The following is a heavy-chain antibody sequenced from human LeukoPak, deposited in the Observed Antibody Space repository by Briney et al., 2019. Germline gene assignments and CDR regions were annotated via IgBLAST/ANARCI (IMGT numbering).Heavy chain of an antibody. CDR3: ARGNRGSYYGGDS. Sequence: GGSLRLSCAASGFTFDDYGMTWVRQAPGKGLEWVAGINGNGDTTGYADSVKGRFTISRDNAMNSLYLQMNSLRAEDTALYYCARGNRGSYYGGDSWGQGTLVTVSS. D-gene: IGHD1-26*01. CDR2: INGNGDTT. CDR1: GFTFDDYG. J-gene: IGHJ4*02. V-gene: IGHV3-20*04.